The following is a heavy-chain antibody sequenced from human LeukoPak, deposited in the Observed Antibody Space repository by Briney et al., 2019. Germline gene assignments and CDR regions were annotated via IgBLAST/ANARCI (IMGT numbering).Heavy chain of an antibody. D-gene: IGHD1-26*01. CDR2: IYYSGST. J-gene: IGHJ4*02. V-gene: IGHV4-39*01. CDR3: ARSIVGATLAIAY. Sequence: SQTLSLTCTVSGGSISSSSYYWGWIRQPPGKGLEWIGSIYYSGSTYYNPSLKSRVTISVDTSKNQSSLKLSSVTAADTAAHYCARSIVGATLAIAYWGQGTLVTVSS. CDR1: GGSISSSSYY.